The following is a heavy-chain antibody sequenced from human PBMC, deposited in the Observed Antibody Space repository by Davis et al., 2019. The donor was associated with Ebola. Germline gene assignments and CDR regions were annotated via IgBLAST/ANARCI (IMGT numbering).Heavy chain of an antibody. D-gene: IGHD2-15*01. J-gene: IGHJ1*01. Sequence: PGGSLRLSCAASGFTFSTYWMSWARQAPGKGLECVAHIKEDGSKEFYVDSVKGRFTISRDNAKSSLYLQMNSLGAEDTAVFYCVRGGSATAYWGQGTPVTVSS. CDR3: VRGGSATAY. CDR1: GFTFSTYW. V-gene: IGHV3-7*03. CDR2: IKEDGSKE.